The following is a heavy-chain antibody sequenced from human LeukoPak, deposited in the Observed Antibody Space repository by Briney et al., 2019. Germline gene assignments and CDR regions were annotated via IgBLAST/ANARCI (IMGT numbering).Heavy chain of an antibody. CDR2: IFSST. J-gene: IGHJ4*02. CDR3: AKFPHTAGGSWDYFDY. CDR1: GFTVSSNS. Sequence: GGSLRLSCTVSGFTVSSNSMSWVRQAPGKGLEWVSFIFSSTHYSDSVKGRFTISRDNAKNSLYLQMNGLRAEDTALYYCAKFPHTAGGSWDYFDYWGQGTLVTVSS. D-gene: IGHD6-13*01. V-gene: IGHV3-53*05.